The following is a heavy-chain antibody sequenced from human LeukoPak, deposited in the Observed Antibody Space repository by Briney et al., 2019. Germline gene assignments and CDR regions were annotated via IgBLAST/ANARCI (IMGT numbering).Heavy chain of an antibody. J-gene: IGHJ5*02. CDR3: ARGLHYYEP. CDR1: GFTVSSNY. D-gene: IGHD3-22*01. V-gene: IGHV3-66*01. Sequence: AGSLRLSCAASGFTVSSNYMTWVRQAPGKGLEWVSVIYSGGGTDYADSVKGRFTISRDNSKNTLYLQMNSLRAEDTAVYYCARGLHYYEPWGQGTLVTVSS. CDR2: IYSGGGT.